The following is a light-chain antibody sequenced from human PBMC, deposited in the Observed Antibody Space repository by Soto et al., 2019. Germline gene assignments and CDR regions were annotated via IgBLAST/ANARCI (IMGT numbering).Light chain of an antibody. Sequence: IVLTQSPATLSLSPGDRATLSCRASQSFSNSLVWYQHKPGQAPRFLIYDASKRATGTPARVSGSGSGTDFTLTISSLEPEDFAVYYCQQRTSWPAITFGQGTRLEIK. CDR3: QQRTSWPAIT. V-gene: IGKV3-11*01. CDR1: QSFSNS. CDR2: DAS. J-gene: IGKJ5*01.